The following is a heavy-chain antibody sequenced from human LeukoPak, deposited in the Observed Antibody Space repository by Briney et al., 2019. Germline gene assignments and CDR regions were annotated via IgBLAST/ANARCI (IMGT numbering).Heavy chain of an antibody. Sequence: SETLSLTCSVSGGSISTYYWSWIRQPPGKGLEWIGYIYYSGSTNTNYNPSLKSRVNISVDTSKNQFSLKLSSVTAADTAVHYCARGYCSGGSCSLLDYWGQGTLVTVSS. V-gene: IGHV4-59*01. D-gene: IGHD2-15*01. J-gene: IGHJ4*02. CDR1: GGSISTYY. CDR2: IYYSGSTNT. CDR3: ARGYCSGGSCSLLDY.